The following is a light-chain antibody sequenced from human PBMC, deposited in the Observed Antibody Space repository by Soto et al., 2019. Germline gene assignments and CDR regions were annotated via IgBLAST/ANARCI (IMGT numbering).Light chain of an antibody. J-gene: IGKJ3*01. V-gene: IGKV3-20*01. CDR1: QSIRDNY. Sequence: ELVLTQSPGTLSLSPGERATLSCRASQSIRDNYLAWYQQKPGQAPRLLIYGASSRATGIPDRFSGSWSGTDFTFTISRLEPEDFAAYYCQHHGRSSFTFGPGTKVDIK. CDR3: QHHGRSSFT. CDR2: GAS.